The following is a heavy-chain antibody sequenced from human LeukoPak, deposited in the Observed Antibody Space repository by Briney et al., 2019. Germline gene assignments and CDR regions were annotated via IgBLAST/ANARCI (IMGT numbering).Heavy chain of an antibody. J-gene: IGHJ3*02. V-gene: IGHV4-34*01. D-gene: IGHD6-6*01. CDR3: ASFVLSDAFDI. Sequence: KPSETLSLTCAVSGGSFSGYYWSWIRQPPGKGLEWIGEINHSGSTNYNPSLKSRVTISVDTSKNQFSLKLSSVTAADTAVYYCASFVLSDAFDIWGQGTMVTVSS. CDR1: GGSFSGYY. CDR2: INHSGST.